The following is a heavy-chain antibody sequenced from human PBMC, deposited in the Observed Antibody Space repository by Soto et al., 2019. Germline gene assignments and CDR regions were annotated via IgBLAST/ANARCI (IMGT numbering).Heavy chain of an antibody. CDR1: GGTFSSYA. CDR2: IIPIFGTA. D-gene: IGHD6-19*01. Sequence: ASVKVSCKASGGTFSSYAISWVRQAPGQGLEWMGGIIPIFGTANYAQKFQGRVTVTADESTSTAYMELSSLRSEDTAVYYCARGVQAVAAPNYGMDVWGQGTTVTVSS. CDR3: ARGVQAVAAPNYGMDV. J-gene: IGHJ6*02. V-gene: IGHV1-69*13.